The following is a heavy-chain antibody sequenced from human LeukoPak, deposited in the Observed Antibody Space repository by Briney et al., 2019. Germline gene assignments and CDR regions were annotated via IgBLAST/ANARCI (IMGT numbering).Heavy chain of an antibody. CDR2: IYYSGST. CDR3: ARSLAIPFGVAFDI. CDR1: GGSISSSSYY. J-gene: IGHJ3*02. D-gene: IGHD3-10*01. Sequence: PSETLSLTCTVSGGSISSSSYYWGWIRQPPGKGLEWIGSIYYSGSTYYNPSLKSRVTISVDTSKNQFSLKLSSVTAADTAVYYCARSLAIPFGVAFDIWGQGTMVTVSS. V-gene: IGHV4-39*07.